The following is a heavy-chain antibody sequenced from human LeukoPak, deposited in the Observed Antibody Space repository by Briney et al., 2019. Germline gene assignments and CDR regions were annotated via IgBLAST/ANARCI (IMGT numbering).Heavy chain of an antibody. CDR1: GFTFSSYA. D-gene: IGHD2-15*01. Sequence: PGGSLRLSCAASGFTFSSYAMSWVRQAPGKGLEWVSDISNSGDSTYYADSVKGRFTISRDNSKNTLYLQMNNLRAEDTAVFYCAKRASLVSATPWFDPWGQGTLVTASS. J-gene: IGHJ5*02. CDR2: ISNSGDST. CDR3: AKRASLVSATPWFDP. V-gene: IGHV3-23*01.